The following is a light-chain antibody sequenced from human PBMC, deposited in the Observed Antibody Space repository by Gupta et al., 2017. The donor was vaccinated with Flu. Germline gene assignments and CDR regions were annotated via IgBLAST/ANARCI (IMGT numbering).Light chain of an antibody. V-gene: IGKV3-11*01. J-gene: IGKJ4*01. Sequence: EIVLTQSPATLSLSPGERATLSCRASQSVSRSLAWYQQKLGQAPRLLIYDASNRASGIPHRFSGSGYGTDFTLTSSRRETEDFAVYYVQQRSNLNTFGGGTKVEIK. CDR1: QSVSRS. CDR3: QQRSNLNT. CDR2: DAS.